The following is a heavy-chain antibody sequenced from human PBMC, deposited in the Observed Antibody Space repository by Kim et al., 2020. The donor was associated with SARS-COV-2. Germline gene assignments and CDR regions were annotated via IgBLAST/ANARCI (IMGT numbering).Heavy chain of an antibody. J-gene: IGHJ6*02. Sequence: GGSLRLSCAASGFTVSSNYMRWVRQAPGKGLEWVSVIYIGGSTYYADSVKGRFTISSDNSKNTLYLQMNSLRAEDTAVYYCARDAQCYGMDVWSQGTTVTVSS. CDR2: IYIGGST. V-gene: IGHV3-66*01. CDR3: ARDAQCYGMDV. CDR1: GFTVSSNY. D-gene: IGHD6-19*01.